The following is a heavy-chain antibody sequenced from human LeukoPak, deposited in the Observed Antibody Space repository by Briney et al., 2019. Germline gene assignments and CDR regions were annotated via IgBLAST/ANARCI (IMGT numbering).Heavy chain of an antibody. J-gene: IGHJ5*02. CDR1: GFSLANYA. V-gene: IGHV3-9*01. D-gene: IGHD6-13*01. Sequence: PGRSLRLSCAASGFSLANYAMHWVRQPPGQGLEWVSGINWNSGGIGYADSVKDRFTTSRDNAKNSLYLQMDSLRTEDTALYSCAKDTSAGYSNSWSDAWGQGTLVTVSS. CDR3: AKDTSAGYSNSWSDA. CDR2: INWNSGGI.